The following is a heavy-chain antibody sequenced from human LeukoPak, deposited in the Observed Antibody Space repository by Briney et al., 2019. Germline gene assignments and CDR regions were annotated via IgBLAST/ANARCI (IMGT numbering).Heavy chain of an antibody. V-gene: IGHV4-34*01. J-gene: IGHJ4*02. CDR2: INHSGST. CDR1: GGSFSGYY. Sequence: SETLSLTCAVYGGSFSGYYWSWIRQPPGKGLEWIGEINHSGSTNYNPSLKSRVTISVDTSKNQFSLKLSSVTAADTAVYYCAAHQYYYDSITRWGQGTLVTVSS. D-gene: IGHD3-22*01. CDR3: AAHQYYYDSITR.